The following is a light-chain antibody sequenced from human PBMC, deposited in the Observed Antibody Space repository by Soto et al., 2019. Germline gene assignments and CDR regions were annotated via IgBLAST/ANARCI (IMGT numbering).Light chain of an antibody. Sequence: QSALTQPRSVSGSPGQSVTISCTGTSSDVGDYNYVSWYQQHPGKAPKLLIYAVNMRPSGVPDRFSGSKSGNTASLTISGLQAEDAADYSCCSYAGSYTWVFGGGTNLTVL. V-gene: IGLV2-11*01. CDR2: AVN. J-gene: IGLJ3*02. CDR1: SSDVGDYNY. CDR3: CSYAGSYTWV.